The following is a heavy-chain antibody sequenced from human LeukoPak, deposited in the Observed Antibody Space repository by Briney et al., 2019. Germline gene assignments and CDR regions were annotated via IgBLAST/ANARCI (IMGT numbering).Heavy chain of an antibody. CDR2: ITGSGSTI. D-gene: IGHD6-13*01. Sequence: GGSLRLSCAASGFAFSNYGMNWVRQAPGKGLEWVSGITGSGSTIYYADSVKGRFTISRDNAKNSLYLQMNSLRAEDTAVYYCARDSGPGYSSSWYDYWGQGTLVTVSS. CDR3: ARDSGPGYSSSWYDY. V-gene: IGHV3-48*04. CDR1: GFAFSNYG. J-gene: IGHJ4*02.